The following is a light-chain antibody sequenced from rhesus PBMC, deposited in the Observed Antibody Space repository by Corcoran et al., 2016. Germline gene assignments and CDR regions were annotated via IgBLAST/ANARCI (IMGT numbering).Light chain of an antibody. J-gene: IGKJ4*01. CDR1: QGISNA. V-gene: IGKV1-33*01. Sequence: DIHMTQSPSSLSASVGDKVTITCRASQGISNALAWYQQKPGKDPKLLIYAASNLQSGVPSRFSGSVAGTEFTLTISSLQPEDFAVYYCQQRNSYPLTFGGGTKVEIK. CDR2: AAS. CDR3: QQRNSYPLT.